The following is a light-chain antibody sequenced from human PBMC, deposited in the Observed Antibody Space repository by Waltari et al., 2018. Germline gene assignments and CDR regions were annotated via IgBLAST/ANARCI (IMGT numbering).Light chain of an antibody. CDR3: QQRSNWPPST. V-gene: IGKV3-11*01. CDR1: QSVSSY. Sequence: EIVLTQSPATLSLSPGERATLSCRARQSVSSYLAWYQQKPGQAPRLLIYDASNSATGIPARFSGSGSGTDFTLTISSLEPEDFAVYYCQQRSNWPPSTFGQGTKLEIK. J-gene: IGKJ2*01. CDR2: DAS.